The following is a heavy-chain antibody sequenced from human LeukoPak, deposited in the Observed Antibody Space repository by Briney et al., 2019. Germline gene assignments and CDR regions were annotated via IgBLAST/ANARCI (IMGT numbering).Heavy chain of an antibody. CDR3: AKDGVLRYFDWSYSDY. V-gene: IGHV3-23*01. CDR2: ISGSGGST. CDR1: GFTFSSYA. J-gene: IGHJ4*02. D-gene: IGHD3-9*01. Sequence: GGSLRLSCAASGFTFSSYAMSWVRQAPGKGLEWVSAISGSGGSTYYADSVKGRFTISRDNSKNTLYLQMNSLGAEDTAVYYCAKDGVLRYFDWSYSDYWGQGTLVTVSS.